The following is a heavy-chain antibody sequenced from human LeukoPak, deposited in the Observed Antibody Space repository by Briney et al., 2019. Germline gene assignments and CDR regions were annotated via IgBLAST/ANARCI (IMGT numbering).Heavy chain of an antibody. CDR3: ARGGYSSSCQDY. CDR2: ISYDGSNK. V-gene: IGHV3-30-3*01. CDR1: GFTFSSYA. Sequence: GGSLRLSCAASGFTFSSYAMHWVRQAPGKGLEWVAVISYDGSNKYYADSVKGRFTISRDNSKNTLYLQMNSLRAEDTAVYYCARGGYSSSCQDYWGQGTLVTVSS. J-gene: IGHJ4*02. D-gene: IGHD6-13*01.